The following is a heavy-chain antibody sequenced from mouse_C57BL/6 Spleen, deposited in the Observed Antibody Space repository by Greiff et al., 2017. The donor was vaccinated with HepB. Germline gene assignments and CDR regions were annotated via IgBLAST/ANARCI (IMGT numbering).Heavy chain of an antibody. J-gene: IGHJ3*01. D-gene: IGHD2-4*01. CDR3: ARPGGDYASWFAY. V-gene: IGHV1-64*01. CDR2: IHPNSGST. Sequence: QVQLQQPGAELVKPGASVKLSCKASGYTFTSYWMHWVKQRPGQGLEWIGMIHPNSGSTNYNEKFKSKATLTVDKSSSTAYMQLSSLTSEDSAVYYCARPGGDYASWFAYWGQGTLATVSA. CDR1: GYTFTSYW.